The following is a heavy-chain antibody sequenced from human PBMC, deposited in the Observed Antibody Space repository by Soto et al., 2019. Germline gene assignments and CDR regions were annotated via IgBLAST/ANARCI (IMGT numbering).Heavy chain of an antibody. Sequence: EVQLLESGGGLVKPGGSLRLSCAASGFTFSSYSMNWVRQAPGKGLEWVSSISRDSNYIYYADSMKGRFTISRDNAKNSLYLQMNSLRAEATAVYYCARDTPSSSSNCYYGMDVWGQGTTVTVSS. CDR3: ARDTPSSSSNCYYGMDV. D-gene: IGHD2-2*01. J-gene: IGHJ6*02. CDR1: GFTFSSYS. CDR2: ISRDSNYI. V-gene: IGHV3-21*01.